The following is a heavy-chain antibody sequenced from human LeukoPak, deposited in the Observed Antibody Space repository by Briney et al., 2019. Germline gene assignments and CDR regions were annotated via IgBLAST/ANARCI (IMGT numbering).Heavy chain of an antibody. D-gene: IGHD3-10*01. V-gene: IGHV3-21*04. J-gene: IGHJ4*02. Sequence: GGSLRLSCAASGFTFSSYSMNWVRQAPGKGLEWVSSINSDSSLMFYAESVKGRFTISRDNAKNSLYLQMNSLRAEDTAVYYCARGKYYFDYWGQGTLVTVSS. CDR1: GFTFSSYS. CDR3: ARGKYYFDY. CDR2: INSDSSLM.